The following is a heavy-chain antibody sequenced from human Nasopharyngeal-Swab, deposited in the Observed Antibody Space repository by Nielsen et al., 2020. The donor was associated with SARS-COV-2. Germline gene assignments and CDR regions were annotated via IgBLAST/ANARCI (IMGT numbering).Heavy chain of an antibody. CDR3: TRDRGSGYFDS. Sequence: ASVKVSCKPSGYTFIGYYIHWVRQAPGQGLEWMGRFNPNSGGTNYAQELQGRVTMNGDTSISTAYMELSRVRSDDTAMYYCTRDRGSGYFDSWGQGTLVIVSS. CDR1: GYTFIGYY. V-gene: IGHV1-2*06. J-gene: IGHJ4*02. CDR2: FNPNSGGT. D-gene: IGHD3-3*01.